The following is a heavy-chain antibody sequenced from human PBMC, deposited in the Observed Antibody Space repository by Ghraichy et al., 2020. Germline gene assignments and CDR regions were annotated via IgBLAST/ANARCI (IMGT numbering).Heavy chain of an antibody. J-gene: IGHJ4*02. CDR1: GLTFRNYW. Sequence: GESLNISCAASGLTFRNYWMSWVRQAPGKGLEWVANIKQDGSEKYYVDSVKGRFNVSRDNTNNSLYLQMNSLRVEDTAVYHCARVGDYALKDWGQGTLVTVSS. D-gene: IGHD4-17*01. V-gene: IGHV3-7*01. CDR3: ARVGDYALKD. CDR2: IKQDGSEK.